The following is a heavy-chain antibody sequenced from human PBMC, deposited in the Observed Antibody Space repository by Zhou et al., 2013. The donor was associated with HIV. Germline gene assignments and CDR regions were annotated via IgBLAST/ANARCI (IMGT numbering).Heavy chain of an antibody. CDR1: GYTFSNFG. Sequence: QVQLVQSGPEVKKPGASLRVSCKTSGYTFSNFGVSWVRQAPGQGLEWLGWISGYNGIAHYAQKFQDRVSMTTDVATTTAHMELRSLRSDDTATYFCARAGVGELFWTTWGQGNPGQRLL. CDR2: ISGYNGIA. CDR3: ARAGVGELFWTT. D-gene: IGHD3-10*01. J-gene: IGHJ4*02. V-gene: IGHV1-18*01.